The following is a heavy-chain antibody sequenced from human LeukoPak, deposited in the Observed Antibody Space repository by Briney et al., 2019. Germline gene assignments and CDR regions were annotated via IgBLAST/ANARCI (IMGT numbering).Heavy chain of an antibody. V-gene: IGHV4-59*01. Sequence: SETLSLTCTVSGGSISSYYWSWIRQPPGKGLEWIGYIYYSGSTNYNPSLKSRVTISRDTSKQQLSLKLSSVTAADTAVYYCARDRRQSAKPNDAFDIWGQGTMVTVSS. CDR3: ARDRRQSAKPNDAFDI. D-gene: IGHD5-18*01. CDR2: IYYSGST. J-gene: IGHJ3*02. CDR1: GGSISSYY.